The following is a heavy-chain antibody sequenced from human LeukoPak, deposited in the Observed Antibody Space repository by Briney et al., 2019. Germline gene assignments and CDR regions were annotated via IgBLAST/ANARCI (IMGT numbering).Heavy chain of an antibody. CDR3: AKGTFYYGSASYCMDV. CDR1: GFTFSSYA. J-gene: IGHJ6*04. V-gene: IGHV3-23*01. CDR2: ISGSGDST. D-gene: IGHD3-10*01. Sequence: GGSLRLSCAASGFTFSSYAMSWVRQASGKGLEWVSAISGSGDSTYYADSVKGRFTISRDNSKNTLYLQMNSLRAEDTAIYYCAKGTFYYGSASYCMDVWGKGTTVTVSS.